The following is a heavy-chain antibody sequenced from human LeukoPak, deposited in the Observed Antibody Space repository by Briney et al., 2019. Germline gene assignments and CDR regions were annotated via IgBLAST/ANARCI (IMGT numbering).Heavy chain of an antibody. V-gene: IGHV3-7*01. D-gene: IGHD3-10*01. Sequence: GGSLRLSCAASGFTFSSYWMGWVRQAPGKGLEWVANIKQDGSEKYYVDSVKGRFTISRDNSKSTVYLQMNSLRVEDAAVYYCSKDLTSDFGGDLDPWGQGTLVTVSS. CDR3: SKDLTSDFGGDLDP. CDR1: GFTFSSYW. J-gene: IGHJ5*02. CDR2: IKQDGSEK.